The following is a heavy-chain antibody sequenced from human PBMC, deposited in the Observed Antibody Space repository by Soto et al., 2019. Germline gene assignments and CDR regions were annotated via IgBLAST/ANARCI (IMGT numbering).Heavy chain of an antibody. V-gene: IGHV1-8*01. D-gene: IGHD3-3*01. J-gene: IGHJ3*02. Sequence: ASVKVSCKASGYTFTSYDINWVRQATGQGLEWMGWMNPNSGNTGYAQKFQGRVTMTRNTSISTAYMELSSQRSEDTAVYYCARGRNYDFWSGYHDAFDIWGQGTMVTVSS. CDR2: MNPNSGNT. CDR1: GYTFTSYD. CDR3: ARGRNYDFWSGYHDAFDI.